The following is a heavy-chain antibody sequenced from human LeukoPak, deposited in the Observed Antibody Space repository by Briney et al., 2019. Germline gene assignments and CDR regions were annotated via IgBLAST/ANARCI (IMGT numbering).Heavy chain of an antibody. Sequence: GRSLRLSCAASGFIFSSYGMHWVRQAPGKGLEWVAVISYDGSNKYYADSVKGRFTISRDNSKNTLYLQKNSLRAEDTAVYYCAKGGSQEEGIDYWGQGTLVTVSS. CDR2: ISYDGSNK. CDR1: GFIFSSYG. CDR3: AKGGSQEEGIDY. J-gene: IGHJ4*02. V-gene: IGHV3-30*18. D-gene: IGHD1-26*01.